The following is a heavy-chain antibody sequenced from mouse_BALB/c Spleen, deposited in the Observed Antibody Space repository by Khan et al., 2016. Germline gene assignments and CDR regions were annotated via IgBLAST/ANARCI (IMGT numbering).Heavy chain of an antibody. Sequence: QVQLKQSAAELARPGASVKMSCKATGYTFTSYTMHWVKQRPGQGLEWIGYINPSSGYTEYNQKFKDKTTLTADKSSSTAYMQLSSLTSEDSAVYYCGRYDYYAMDYWGQGTSVTVSS. J-gene: IGHJ4*01. CDR3: GRYDYYAMDY. CDR1: GYTFTSYT. V-gene: IGHV1-4*02. CDR2: INPSSGYT.